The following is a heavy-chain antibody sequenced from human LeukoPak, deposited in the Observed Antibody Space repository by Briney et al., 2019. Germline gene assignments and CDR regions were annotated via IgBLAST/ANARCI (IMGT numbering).Heavy chain of an antibody. Sequence: ASVKVSCKASGYTFTSYYMHWVRQAPGQGLEWMGIINPSGGSTSYAQKFQGRVTMTRDTSTSTVYMELSSLRSEDTAVYYCARVFEFWGKGRYSYGFDYWGQGTLVTVSS. J-gene: IGHJ4*02. CDR1: GYTFTSYY. CDR3: ARVFEFWGKGRYSYGFDY. CDR2: INPSGGST. D-gene: IGHD5-18*01. V-gene: IGHV1-46*01.